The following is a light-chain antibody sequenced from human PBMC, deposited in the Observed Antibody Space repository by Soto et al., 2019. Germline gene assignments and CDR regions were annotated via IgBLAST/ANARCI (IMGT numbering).Light chain of an antibody. J-gene: IGKJ1*01. CDR2: DAS. CDR1: QSISDW. CDR3: QQYNSWT. V-gene: IGKV1-5*01. Sequence: DIQMTQSPSTLSASVGDRVTITCRASQSISDWLAWYQQKPGKAPNLLIYDASSLESGVPSRFSGSGSGTEFTLTISSLQPDDFATYYCQQYNSWTFGQGTKVEIK.